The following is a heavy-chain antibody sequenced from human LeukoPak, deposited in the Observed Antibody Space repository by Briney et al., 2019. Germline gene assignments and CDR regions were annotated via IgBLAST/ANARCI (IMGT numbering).Heavy chain of an antibody. CDR1: GVSFSSSPYY. CDR2: VYDGGST. CDR3: AKTGSTIAARPPDY. J-gene: IGHJ4*02. D-gene: IGHD6-6*01. Sequence: SETLSLTCTVSGVSFSSSPYYWGWIRQPPGKGLEWIGSVYDGGSTYYNPSLKGRVTISLDTSKNQFSLKLTSVTAADTAVYYCAKTGSTIAARPPDYWGQGTLVTVSP. V-gene: IGHV4-39*07.